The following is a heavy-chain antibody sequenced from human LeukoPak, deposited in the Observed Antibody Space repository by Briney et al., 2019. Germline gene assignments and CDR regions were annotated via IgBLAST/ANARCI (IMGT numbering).Heavy chain of an antibody. Sequence: AGGTLRLSCAASGFTFSNYGISWVRQAPGKGLEWVSAISGSGGSTYYADSVKGRFTISRDNSKNTLYLQMNSLRAEDTAVYYCAKDRHAPGRYCSSTTCFPFDSWGQGTLVTVSS. D-gene: IGHD2-2*01. V-gene: IGHV3-23*01. J-gene: IGHJ5*01. CDR3: AKDRHAPGRYCSSTTCFPFDS. CDR2: ISGSGGST. CDR1: GFTFSNYG.